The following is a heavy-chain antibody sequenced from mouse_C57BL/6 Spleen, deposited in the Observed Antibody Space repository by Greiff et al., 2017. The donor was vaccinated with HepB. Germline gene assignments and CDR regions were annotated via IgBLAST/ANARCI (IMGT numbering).Heavy chain of an antibody. J-gene: IGHJ4*01. V-gene: IGHV14-4*01. CDR1: GFNIKDDY. D-gene: IGHD2-4*01. Sequence: EVHLVESGAELVRPGASVKLSCTASGFNIKDDYMHWVKQRPEQGLEWIGWIDPENGDTEYASKFQGKATITADTSSNTANLQLSSLTSENTAVYYCTTGLRTPLGHWGQGTSVTVSS. CDR2: IDPENGDT. CDR3: TTGLRTPLGH.